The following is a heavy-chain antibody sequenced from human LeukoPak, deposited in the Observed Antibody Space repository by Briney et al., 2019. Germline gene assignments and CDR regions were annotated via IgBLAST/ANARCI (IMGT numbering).Heavy chain of an antibody. V-gene: IGHV3-21*01. CDR2: ISSSSSYI. Sequence: GGSLRLSCAASGFTFSSYSMNWVRQAPGKGLEWVSSISSSSSYIYYADSVKGRFTISRDNAKNSLYLQMNSLRAEDTAVYYCAREPLVGANHYWGQGTLVTVPS. CDR1: GFTFSSYS. D-gene: IGHD1-26*01. J-gene: IGHJ4*02. CDR3: AREPLVGANHY.